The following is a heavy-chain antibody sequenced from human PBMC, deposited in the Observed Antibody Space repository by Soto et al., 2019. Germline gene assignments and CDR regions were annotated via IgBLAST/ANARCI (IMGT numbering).Heavy chain of an antibody. Sequence: PSETLSLTCAVSGYSISDDYYWGWIRQPPGKRLEWIRCIHHSGIAYYNPSLKSRVTISVDTSKSQFSLNLNSVTAADTAVYYCARDSAGRGYDFWSRHRRRWFDPWGQGTLVTVS. J-gene: IGHJ5*02. D-gene: IGHD3-3*01. CDR3: ARDSAGRGYDFWSRHRRRWFDP. CDR1: GYSISDDYY. CDR2: IHHSGIA. V-gene: IGHV4-38-2*02.